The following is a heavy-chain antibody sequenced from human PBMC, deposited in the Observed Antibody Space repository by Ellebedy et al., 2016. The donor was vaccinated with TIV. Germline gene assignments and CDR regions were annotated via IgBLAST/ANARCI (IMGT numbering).Heavy chain of an antibody. CDR3: AREAHEAGTSHLDY. CDR2: ISAYNGNT. J-gene: IGHJ4*02. D-gene: IGHD6-19*01. CDR1: GYTFTSYG. V-gene: IGHV1-18*04. Sequence: AASVKVSCKASGYTFTSYGISWVRQAPGQGLEWMGWISAYNGNTNYAQKFQGRVTITADESTSTAYMELSSLRSEDTAVYYCAREAHEAGTSHLDYWGQGTLVTVSS.